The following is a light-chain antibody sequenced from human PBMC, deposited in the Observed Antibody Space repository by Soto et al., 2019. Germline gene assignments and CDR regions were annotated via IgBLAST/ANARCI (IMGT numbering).Light chain of an antibody. CDR3: SSYSISTAYL. Sequence: QSVLTQPASVAGSPGQSITISCTGTSSDVGNYNLVSWFQQHPGKAPKLMIYEGTKRPSGVSNRFSGSKSGNTASLTISGLQAEDEADYFCSSYSISTAYLFGTGTKV. CDR2: EGT. V-gene: IGLV2-14*02. CDR1: SSDVGNYNL. J-gene: IGLJ1*01.